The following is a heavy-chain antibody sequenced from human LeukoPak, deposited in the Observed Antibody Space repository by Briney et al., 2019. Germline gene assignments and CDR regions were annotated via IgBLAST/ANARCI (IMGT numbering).Heavy chain of an antibody. Sequence: GRSLRLSCTASGFTFDDYAMHWVRQAPGKGLEWVAGISWNSGSIGYADSVKGRFTISRDNAKNSLYLQMNSLRAEDTALYYCAKAPEGDGSSLDYWGQGTLVTVSS. V-gene: IGHV3-9*01. CDR1: GFTFDDYA. CDR2: ISWNSGSI. J-gene: IGHJ4*02. D-gene: IGHD5-24*01. CDR3: AKAPEGDGSSLDY.